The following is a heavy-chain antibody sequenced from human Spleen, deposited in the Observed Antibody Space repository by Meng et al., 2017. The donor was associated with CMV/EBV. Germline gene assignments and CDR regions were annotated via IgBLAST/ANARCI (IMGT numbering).Heavy chain of an antibody. J-gene: IGHJ3*02. CDR2: IYYSGNT. Sequence: SETLSLTCTVSGGSIRSNTYYWGWIRQPPGKGLEWIGSIYYSGNTYYNPSLKSRVTISVDTSKNQFSLKLTSVTAADTAVYYCARDNGNYYDSSGYRRGFDIWGQGTMVTVSS. CDR3: ARDNGNYYDSSGYRRGFDI. CDR1: GGSIRSNTYY. V-gene: IGHV4-39*07. D-gene: IGHD3-22*01.